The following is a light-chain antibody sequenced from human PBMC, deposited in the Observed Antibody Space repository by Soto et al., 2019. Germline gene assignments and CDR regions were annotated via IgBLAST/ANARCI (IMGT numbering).Light chain of an antibody. CDR1: SSNIGAGYD. J-gene: IGLJ2*01. CDR2: GNS. CDR3: QSYDSSLSVV. Sequence: QSVLTQPPLVSGAPGQRVTISCPGSSSNIGAGYDVHWYQQLPGTAPKILIYGNSNRPSGVPDRFSGSKSGTSASLAITGLQAEDEADYYCQSYDSSLSVVFGGGTKLTVL. V-gene: IGLV1-40*01.